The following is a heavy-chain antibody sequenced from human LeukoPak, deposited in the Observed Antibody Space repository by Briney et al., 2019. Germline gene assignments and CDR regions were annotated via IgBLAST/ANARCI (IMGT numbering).Heavy chain of an antibody. CDR1: GGTFSSYA. J-gene: IGHJ6*03. CDR2: IIPIFGTA. Sequence: SVKVSCKASGGTFSSYAISWVRQAPGQGLEWMGRIIPIFGTANYAQKFQGRVTITTDESTSTAYMELSSLRSEDTAVYYCARVSRFYYYMDVWGKGTTATVSS. D-gene: IGHD3-3*01. CDR3: ARVSRFYYYMDV. V-gene: IGHV1-69*05.